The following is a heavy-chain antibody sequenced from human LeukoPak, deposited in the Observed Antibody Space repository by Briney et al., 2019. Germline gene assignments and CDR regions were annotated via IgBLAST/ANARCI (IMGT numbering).Heavy chain of an antibody. D-gene: IGHD5-18*01. CDR1: GGTFSSYA. Sequence: SVKVSCKASGGTFSSYAISWVRQAPGQGLEWMGGIIPIFGTANYAQKFQGRVTITADESTSTAYMELSSLRSEDTAVYYCARNGLGEPQSGYSYGPWVWYMDVWGKGTTVTVSS. CDR2: IIPIFGTA. J-gene: IGHJ6*03. V-gene: IGHV1-69*13. CDR3: ARNGLGEPQSGYSYGPWVWYMDV.